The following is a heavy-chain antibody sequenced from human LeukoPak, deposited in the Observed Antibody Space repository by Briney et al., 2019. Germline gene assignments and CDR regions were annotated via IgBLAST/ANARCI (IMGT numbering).Heavy chain of an antibody. V-gene: IGHV4-59*08. CDR1: GGSISSYY. CDR2: IYYSGST. D-gene: IGHD6-13*01. CDR3: ARGVPDRYSSSWYCNY. J-gene: IGHJ4*02. Sequence: SETLSLTCTVSGGSISSYYWSWIRQPPGKGLEWIGYIYYSGSTNYNPSLKSRVTISVDTSKNQFSLKLSSVTAADTAVYYCARGVPDRYSSSWYCNYWGQGTLVTVSS.